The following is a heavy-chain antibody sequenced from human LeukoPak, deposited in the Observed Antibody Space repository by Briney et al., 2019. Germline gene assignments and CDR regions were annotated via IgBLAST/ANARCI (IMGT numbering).Heavy chain of an antibody. CDR1: GYTFTSYH. CDR2: IIPIFGTA. Sequence: PVASVKVSCKASGYTFTSYHMHWVRQAPGQGLEWMGGIIPIFGTANYAQKFQGRVTITADESTSTAYMELSSLRSEDTAVYYCARDRDYGEHGANWFDPWGQGTLVTVSS. CDR3: ARDRDYGEHGANWFDP. J-gene: IGHJ5*02. V-gene: IGHV1-69*13. D-gene: IGHD4-17*01.